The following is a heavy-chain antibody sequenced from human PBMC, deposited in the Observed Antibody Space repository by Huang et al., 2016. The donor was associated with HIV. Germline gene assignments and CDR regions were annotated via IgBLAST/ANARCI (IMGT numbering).Heavy chain of an antibody. Sequence: EVLLLESGGGLVQPGGSLRLSCVASGFTFSSYAMSWVRQAPGKELEWVSGITDGINNRYYAHSVKGRFAVSRDDSTNTLYLQMNSLRAEDTAVYYCAKDADTSGYDVLGPFGSWGQGTLVTVSS. J-gene: IGHJ4*02. V-gene: IGHV3-23*01. CDR1: GFTFSSYA. CDR3: AKDADTSGYDVLGPFGS. D-gene: IGHD3-3*01. CDR2: ITDGINNR.